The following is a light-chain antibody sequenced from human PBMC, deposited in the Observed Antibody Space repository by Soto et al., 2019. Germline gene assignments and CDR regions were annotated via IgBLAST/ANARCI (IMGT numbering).Light chain of an antibody. J-gene: IGKJ4*01. CDR2: DAS. CDR1: QSVGNNF. Sequence: ENVLTQSPATLSLSAGERATLSCRASQSVGNNFLAWYQQKPGQAPRLLIYDASRRATGIPDRFSGSGSGTDFILTISRLEPEDFAVYYCQQCATSPLTFGGGTNVEIK. CDR3: QQCATSPLT. V-gene: IGKV3-20*01.